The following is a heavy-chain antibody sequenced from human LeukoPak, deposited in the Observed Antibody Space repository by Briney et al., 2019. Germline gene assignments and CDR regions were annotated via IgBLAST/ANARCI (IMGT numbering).Heavy chain of an antibody. J-gene: IGHJ4*02. CDR2: IYPGDSDT. Sequence: GESLKISCKGSGYSFTNYWIGWVRQMPGKGLEWMGIIYPGDSDTRYSPSFQGQVAISADKSISTAYLQWSSLKASDTAMYYCARLVDTSMARFDYWGQGTPVTVSS. CDR1: GYSFTNYW. V-gene: IGHV5-51*01. CDR3: ARLVDTSMARFDY. D-gene: IGHD5-18*01.